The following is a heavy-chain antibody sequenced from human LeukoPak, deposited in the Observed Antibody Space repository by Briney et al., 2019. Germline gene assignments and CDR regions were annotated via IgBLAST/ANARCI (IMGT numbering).Heavy chain of an antibody. V-gene: IGHV3-21*01. D-gene: IGHD6-25*01. Sequence: GGSLRLSCAASGFTFSSYSMNWVRQAPGKGLEWVSSISSSSSYIYYADSVKGRFTISRDNAKNSLYLQMNSLRAEDTAVYYCARDYRSVPGGRYFDYWGQGTLVTVSS. CDR2: ISSSSSYI. J-gene: IGHJ4*02. CDR3: ARDYRSVPGGRYFDY. CDR1: GFTFSSYS.